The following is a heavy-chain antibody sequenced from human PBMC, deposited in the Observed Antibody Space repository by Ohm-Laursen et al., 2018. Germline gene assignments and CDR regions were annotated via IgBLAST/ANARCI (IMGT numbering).Heavy chain of an antibody. CDR3: AREVWWSLDY. Sequence: SLRLSCAASGFTFSSYVMSWVRQAPGKGLEWVAKIDPDGSGKYYVDSVKGRFTISRDNAKNSLYLQMNSLRAEDTAVFYCAREVWWSLDYWGRGTLVTVSS. CDR1: GFTFSSYV. CDR2: IDPDGSGK. J-gene: IGHJ4*02. V-gene: IGHV3-7*01. D-gene: IGHD1-26*01.